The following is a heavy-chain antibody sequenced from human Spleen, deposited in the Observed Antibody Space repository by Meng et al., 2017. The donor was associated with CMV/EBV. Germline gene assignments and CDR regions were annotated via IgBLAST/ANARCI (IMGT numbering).Heavy chain of an antibody. V-gene: IGHV3-13*03. CDR2: IGTAGDT. CDR1: GFTFSSYD. D-gene: IGHD6-13*01. CDR3: AKDQKPGIAAAWRFYWYYGMDV. Sequence: GGSLRLSCAACGFTFSSYDMHWVRQATGKGLEWVSAIGTAGDTYYPGSVKGQFTISRENAKNTLYLQMNNLRAEDTAVYYCAKDQKPGIAAAWRFYWYYGMDVWGQGTTVTVSS. J-gene: IGHJ6*02.